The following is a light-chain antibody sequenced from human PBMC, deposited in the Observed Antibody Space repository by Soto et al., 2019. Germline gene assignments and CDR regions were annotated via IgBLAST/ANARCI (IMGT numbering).Light chain of an antibody. CDR2: LNSDGSH. V-gene: IGLV4-69*01. CDR3: QTCGTGNVG. Sequence: LVLTQSRSASDSLGASVKLTCTLISGHSSYAIAWHQQQPEKGPRYLMKLNSDGSHSKGDGIPDRFSGSSSGAERYLTISSLQSEYEADYSCQTCGTGNVGFGGGTQLTVL. J-gene: IGLJ2*01. CDR1: SGHSSYA.